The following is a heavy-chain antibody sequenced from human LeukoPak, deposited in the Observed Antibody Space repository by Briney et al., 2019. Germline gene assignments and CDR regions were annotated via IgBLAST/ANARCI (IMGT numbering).Heavy chain of an antibody. J-gene: IGHJ4*02. D-gene: IGHD6-19*01. CDR3: ARDLKLGYSSGRYSWGTGSSNDY. CDR1: GYTFTGYY. V-gene: IGHV1-2*02. CDR2: INPNSGGT. Sequence: ASVKVSCKASGYTFTGYYMHWVRQAPGQGLEWMGWINPNSGGTNYAQKFQGRVTMTRDTSISTAYMELSRLRSDDTAVYYCARDLKLGYSSGRYSWGTGSSNDYWGQGTLVTVSS.